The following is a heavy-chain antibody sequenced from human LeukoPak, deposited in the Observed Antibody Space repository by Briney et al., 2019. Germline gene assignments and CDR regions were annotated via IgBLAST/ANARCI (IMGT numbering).Heavy chain of an antibody. D-gene: IGHD2-2*01. V-gene: IGHV4-59*01. CDR2: INYSGSP. CDR1: GGSISSYY. Sequence: SETLSLTCTVSGGSISSYYWSWIRQPPGKGLEWIGYINYSGSPNSNPSLESRVTISVDTSKNQFSLKLNSVTAADTAVYYCARCWAYALGYYCYMDVWGKGTTVTVSS. J-gene: IGHJ6*03. CDR3: ARCWAYALGYYCYMDV.